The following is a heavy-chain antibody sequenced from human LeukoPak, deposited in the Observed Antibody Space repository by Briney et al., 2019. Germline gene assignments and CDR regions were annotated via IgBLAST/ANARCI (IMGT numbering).Heavy chain of an antibody. D-gene: IGHD6-19*01. J-gene: IGHJ4*02. CDR3: ARRIAVAGTDYFDY. CDR2: IYPGDSDT. CDR1: GYSFTSYW. V-gene: IGHV5-51*01. Sequence: GESLKISCKGSGYSFTSYWIGWVRQMPGKGLEWMGIIYPGDSDTRYSPSFQGQVTISADKSLTTAYLQWSSLKASDTAMYYCARRIAVAGTDYFDYWGQGTLVTVSS.